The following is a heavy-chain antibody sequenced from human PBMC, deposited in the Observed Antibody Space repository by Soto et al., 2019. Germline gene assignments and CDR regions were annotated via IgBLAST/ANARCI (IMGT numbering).Heavy chain of an antibody. D-gene: IGHD2-15*01. CDR1: GFTFSSYG. V-gene: IGHV3-33*01. CDR3: ARDRCSGVSCYLSDY. CDR2: IWYDGSNK. Sequence: QVQLVESGGGVVQPGRSLRLSCAVSGFTFSSYGMHWVRQAPGKGLEWVAVIWYDGSNKYYADSVKGRFTISRDNSKNTLFLQMNSLRAEDTGVYYCARDRCSGVSCYLSDYWGQGTLVTVSS. J-gene: IGHJ4*02.